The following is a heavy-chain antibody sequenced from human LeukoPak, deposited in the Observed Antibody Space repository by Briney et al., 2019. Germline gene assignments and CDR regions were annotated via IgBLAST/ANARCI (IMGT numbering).Heavy chain of an antibody. CDR1: GGSISNKY. D-gene: IGHD2/OR15-2a*01. CDR2: IYYSGST. J-gene: IGHJ5*02. CDR3: ARLFLANWFDP. V-gene: IGHV4-59*04. Sequence: PSETLSLTCTVSGGSISNKYWSWIRQPPGKGLEWIGYIYYSGSTYYNPSLKSRVTISVDTSKNQFSLKLSSVTAADTAVYYCARLFLANWFDPWGQGTLVTVSS.